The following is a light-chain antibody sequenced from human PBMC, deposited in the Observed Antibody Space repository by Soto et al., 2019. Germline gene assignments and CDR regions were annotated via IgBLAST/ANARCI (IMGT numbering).Light chain of an antibody. CDR1: SSDVGGYNY. CDR3: CSYAGSYPFV. V-gene: IGLV2-11*01. CDR2: DVD. J-gene: IGLJ1*01. Sequence: QSVLTQPRSVSGSPGQSVTISCTGTSSDVGGYNYASWYQHHPGKAPKLMIYDVDKRPSGVPGRFSGSKSGNTASLTISGLQAEDEADYYCCSYAGSYPFVFGTRTKVTVL.